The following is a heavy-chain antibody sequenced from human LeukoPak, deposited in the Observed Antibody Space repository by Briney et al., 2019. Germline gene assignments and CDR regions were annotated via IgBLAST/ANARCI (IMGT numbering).Heavy chain of an antibody. V-gene: IGHV4-61*05. Sequence: SETLSLTCTVSGGSITSSSYYWGWLRQPPGKGLEWIGRIYTSGSTNYNPSLKSRVTMSVDTSKNQFSLKLSSVTAADTAVYYCARAVGSGSFQTYYYYMDVWGKGTTVTISS. CDR3: ARAVGSGSFQTYYYYMDV. J-gene: IGHJ6*03. D-gene: IGHD3-10*01. CDR2: IYTSGST. CDR1: GGSITSSSYY.